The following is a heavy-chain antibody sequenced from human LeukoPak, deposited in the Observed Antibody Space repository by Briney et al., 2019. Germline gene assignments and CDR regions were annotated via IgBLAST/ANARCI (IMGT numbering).Heavy chain of an antibody. CDR1: GGSISSYY. CDR3: GVTTPNYYYYYAMDV. J-gene: IGHJ6*02. V-gene: IGHV4-4*07. CDR2: IYNTGST. Sequence: PSETLSLTCTVSGGSISSYYWSWIRQPAGKGLEWIGRIYNTGSTNYNPSLKSRVTMSLDTSKNHFSLKLSSVTAADTAVYYCGVTTPNYYYYYAMDVWGQGTTVTVSS. D-gene: IGHD4-17*01.